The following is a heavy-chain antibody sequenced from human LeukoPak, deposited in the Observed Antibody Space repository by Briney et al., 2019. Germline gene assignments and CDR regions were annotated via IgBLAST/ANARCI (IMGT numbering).Heavy chain of an antibody. J-gene: IGHJ4*02. CDR3: ARGMAREFDY. CDR2: IWYDGSNK. CDR1: GFTFSSYG. Sequence: PGGSLRLSCAASGFTFSSYGMHWVRRAPGKGLEWVAVIWYDGSNKYYADSVKGRFTISRDNSKNTLYLQMNSLRAEDTAVYYCARGMAREFDYWGQGTLVTVSS. V-gene: IGHV3-33*01. D-gene: IGHD5-24*01.